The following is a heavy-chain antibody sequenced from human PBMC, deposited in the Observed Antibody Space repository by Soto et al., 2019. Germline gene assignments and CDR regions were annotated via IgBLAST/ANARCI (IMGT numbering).Heavy chain of an antibody. V-gene: IGHV3-30-3*01. CDR1: GLTFSSYA. J-gene: IGHJ4*02. Sequence: QVQLVESEGGVVQPGRSLRLSCAASGLTFSSYAMHWVRQAPGKGLEWVAVISYDGSNKYYADSVKGRFTISRDNSKNTLYLQMYSLRPEDTAVFYCAREQEALDYWGQGTLVTVSS. CDR2: ISYDGSNK. CDR3: AREQEALDY.